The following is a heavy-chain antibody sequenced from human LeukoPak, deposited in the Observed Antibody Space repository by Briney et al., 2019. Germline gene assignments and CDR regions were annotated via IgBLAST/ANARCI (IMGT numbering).Heavy chain of an antibody. V-gene: IGHV3-30*02. CDR1: GFTFSAYA. Sequence: GGSLRLSCTASGFTFSAYAMHCVPQAPGKGLEWVAFIRYNGGKEHHADSVKGRFTISRDNSKNTLYLQMNSLRAEDTAVYYCAKVSSGCPDCSFDSWGQGTLVTVSS. J-gene: IGHJ4*02. D-gene: IGHD6-25*01. CDR2: IRYNGGKE. CDR3: AKVSSGCPDCSFDS.